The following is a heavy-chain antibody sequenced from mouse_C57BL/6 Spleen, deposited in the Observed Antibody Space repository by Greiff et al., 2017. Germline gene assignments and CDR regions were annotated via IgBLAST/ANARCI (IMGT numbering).Heavy chain of an antibody. D-gene: IGHD1-1*01. V-gene: IGHV1-15*01. CDR2: IDPETGGT. CDR3: LYEGFAY. J-gene: IGHJ3*01. Sequence: VKLQESGAELVRPGASVTLSCKASGYTFTDYEMHWVKQTPVHGLEWIGAIDPETGGTAYNQKFKGKAILTADKSSSTAYMELRSLTSEDSAVYYCLYEGFAYWGQGTLVTVSA. CDR1: GYTFTDYE.